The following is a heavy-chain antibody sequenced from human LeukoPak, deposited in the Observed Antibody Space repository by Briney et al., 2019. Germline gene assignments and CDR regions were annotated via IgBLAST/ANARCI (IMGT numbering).Heavy chain of an antibody. CDR3: ARDRGWLQFDY. J-gene: IGHJ4*02. D-gene: IGHD5-24*01. V-gene: IGHV3-7*01. Sequence: GGSLRLSCASSGFTFSSYWISWVRQAPGKGLEWVANIKEDGSVKYYLDSVKGRFTISRDNVKNSLYLQMNSLRAEDTAVYYCARDRGWLQFDYWGQGTLVTVS. CDR1: GFTFSSYW. CDR2: IKEDGSVK.